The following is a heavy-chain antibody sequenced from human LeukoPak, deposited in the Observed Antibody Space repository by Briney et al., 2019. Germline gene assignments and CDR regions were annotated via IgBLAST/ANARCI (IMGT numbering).Heavy chain of an antibody. D-gene: IGHD1-1*01. V-gene: IGHV5-51*01. J-gene: IGHJ6*03. Sequence: GESLKISCKGSGYSFTNNWIAWVRQMPGKGLEWMGIIYPGDSDIKYSPSFQGQVTISADKSISTAYLQWSSLKASDTAMYYCARLETGTTFYYYYYMDVWGKGTTVTVSS. CDR2: IYPGDSDI. CDR3: ARLETGTTFYYYYYMDV. CDR1: GYSFTNNW.